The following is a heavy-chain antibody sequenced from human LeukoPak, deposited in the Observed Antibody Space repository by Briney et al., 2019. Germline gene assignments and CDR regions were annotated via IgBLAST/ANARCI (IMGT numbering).Heavy chain of an antibody. J-gene: IGHJ4*02. Sequence: GGSLRLSCAASGVIFSIYSMKWVGEARGKGVEGVSSISNDGNDIYYADSVKGRVTISRDNAKNSLYLQMNSLRAEDTAVYYCANHLACGSTSCPPFDSWGQGTLVTVSS. CDR1: GVIFSIYS. CDR2: ISNDGNDI. D-gene: IGHD2-2*01. CDR3: ANHLACGSTSCPPFDS. V-gene: IGHV3-21*01.